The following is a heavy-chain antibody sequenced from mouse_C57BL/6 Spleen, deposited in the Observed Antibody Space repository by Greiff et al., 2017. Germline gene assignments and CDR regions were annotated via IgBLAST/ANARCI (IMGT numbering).Heavy chain of an antibody. CDR1: GFTFSSYA. CDR3: TRDGYLLFAY. CDR2: ISSGGDYI. V-gene: IGHV5-9-1*02. J-gene: IGHJ3*01. D-gene: IGHD2-3*01. Sequence: EVQLVESGEGLVKPGGSLKLSCAASGFTFSSYAMSWVRQTPEKRLAWVAYISSGGDYIYYADTVKGRFTISRDNARNTLYLQMSSLKSEDTAMYYCTRDGYLLFAYWGQGTLVTVAA.